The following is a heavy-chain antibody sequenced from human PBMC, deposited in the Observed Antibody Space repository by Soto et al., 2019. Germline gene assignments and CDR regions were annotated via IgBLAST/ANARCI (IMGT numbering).Heavy chain of an antibody. CDR1: GHTLTGYY. V-gene: IGHV1-2*02. CDR2: INAKSGGT. D-gene: IGHD3-10*01. J-gene: IGHJ5*02. Sequence: QVQLVQSGAEVKKPGASVKVSCKASGHTLTGYYVQWVRQAPGQGLEWMGWINAKSGGTNYAQKFQGRVTMTRDTSISTVYMELSRLRSDDTAVYYCARLPDYYGSGTFTVDPWGQGTLVIVSS. CDR3: ARLPDYYGSGTFTVDP.